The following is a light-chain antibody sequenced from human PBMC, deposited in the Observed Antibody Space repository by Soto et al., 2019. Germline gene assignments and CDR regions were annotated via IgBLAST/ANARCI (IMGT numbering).Light chain of an antibody. V-gene: IGLV2-14*01. CDR3: SSYTNINTRACV. CDR2: EVT. CDR1: SGDIGSYNR. J-gene: IGLJ1*01. Sequence: QSALTQPASVSGSPGQSITISCTGTSGDIGSYNRVSWYQQHPGKAPKLIIHEVTDRPSGVSNRFSGSKSGNTASLTISGLQAEDEAEYYCSSYTNINTRACVFGTGTK.